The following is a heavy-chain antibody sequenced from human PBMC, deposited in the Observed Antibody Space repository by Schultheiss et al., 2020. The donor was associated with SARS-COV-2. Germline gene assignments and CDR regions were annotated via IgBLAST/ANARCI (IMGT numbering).Heavy chain of an antibody. CDR1: GFSFSSYS. J-gene: IGHJ4*02. V-gene: IGHV3-21*01. CDR3: ARDHGYNAPNYFEE. Sequence: GGSLRLSCVASGFSFSSYSISWVRQLPGKGLEWVSSISTSGTYINYADSVKGRFTISRDDAKNSLYLQMSSLRAEDTAVYYCARDHGYNAPNYFEEWGQGTLVTVSS. CDR2: ISTSGTYI. D-gene: IGHD5-24*01.